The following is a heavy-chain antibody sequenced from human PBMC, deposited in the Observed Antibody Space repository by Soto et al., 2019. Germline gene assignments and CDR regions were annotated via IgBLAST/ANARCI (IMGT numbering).Heavy chain of an antibody. CDR1: GFTFRSYS. CDR2: ISTSSSYI. CDR3: ARRDYYYSGFEV. V-gene: IGHV3-21*01. Sequence: EVQLVESGGGLVKPGGSLRLSCVASGFTFRSYSMNWVRQAPGKGLEWVSSISTSSSYIYYADSVKGRFTISRDNAKNSLYLQMNSLRAEDTAVYYWARRDYYYSGFEVWGQGTTVTVSS. J-gene: IGHJ6*02.